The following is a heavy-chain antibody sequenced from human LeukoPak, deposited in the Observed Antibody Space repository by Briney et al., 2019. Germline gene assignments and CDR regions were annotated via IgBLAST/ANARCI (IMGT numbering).Heavy chain of an antibody. D-gene: IGHD5-24*01. CDR2: INHSGST. J-gene: IGHJ4*02. CDR1: GGSFSGYY. CDR3: ARVRWLQPIFDY. V-gene: IGHV4-34*01. Sequence: SETLSLTCAVYGGSFSGYYWSWIRQPPGKGLEWIGEINHSGSTNYNPSLKSRVTISVDTSKNQFSLKLSSVTAADTAVYYCARVRWLQPIFDYWGQGTLVTVPS.